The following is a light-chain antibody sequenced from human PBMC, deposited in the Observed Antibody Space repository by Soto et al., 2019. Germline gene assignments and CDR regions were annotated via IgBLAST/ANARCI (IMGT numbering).Light chain of an antibody. CDR1: QILVHSDGIAY. V-gene: IGKV2-30*02. J-gene: IGKJ5*01. CDR3: MQGTHWPLT. Sequence: DVVMTQSPLSLPVTLVQPSSSSFSSNQILVHSDGIAYFSWFQQRPGRSPRRLIYKISNRDSGVPDRFSSSGSGTDFTLKISRVEAEDVGVYYCMQGTHWPLTFGQGTRLEIK. CDR2: KIS.